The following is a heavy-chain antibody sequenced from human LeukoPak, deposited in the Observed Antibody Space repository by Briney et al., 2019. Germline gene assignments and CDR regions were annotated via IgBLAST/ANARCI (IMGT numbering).Heavy chain of an antibody. CDR2: IYYSGST. Sequence: SETLSLTCTVSGGSISSGGYYWSWIRQHPGKGLEWIGYIYYSGSTYYSPSLKSRVTISVDTSKNQFSLKLSSVTAADTAVYYCARGAVAGTIDYWGQGTLVTVSS. CDR3: ARGAVAGTIDY. CDR1: GGSISSGGYY. D-gene: IGHD6-19*01. J-gene: IGHJ4*02. V-gene: IGHV4-31*03.